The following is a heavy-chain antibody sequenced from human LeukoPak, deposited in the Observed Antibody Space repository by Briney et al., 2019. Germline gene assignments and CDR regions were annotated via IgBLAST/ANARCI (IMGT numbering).Heavy chain of an antibody. CDR3: ARQGGYSYGRNTETIDY. CDR2: INHSGST. J-gene: IGHJ4*02. D-gene: IGHD5-18*01. Sequence: SETLSLTCVVYGRSFSDYYLSWIRQPPGKGLEWIGEINHSGSTNYSPSLKSRVTISVDTSKNQFSLKLSSVTAADTAVYYCARQGGYSYGRNTETIDYWGQGTLVTVSS. CDR1: GRSFSDYY. V-gene: IGHV4-34*01.